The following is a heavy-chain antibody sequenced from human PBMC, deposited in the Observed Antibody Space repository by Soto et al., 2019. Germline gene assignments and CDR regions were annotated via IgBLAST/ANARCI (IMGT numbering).Heavy chain of an antibody. CDR1: GFTVSSNY. D-gene: IGHD2-15*01. CDR2: IYSGGST. CDR3: ATAKLLLPWLFDY. Sequence: TGGSLRLSCAASGFTVSSNYMTWVRQAPGKGLEWVSVIYSGGSTNYADSVKGRFTISRDDSKNTLFLQMNSLRAEDTDVYYCATAKLLLPWLFDYWGQGTLVTVSS. V-gene: IGHV3-66*01. J-gene: IGHJ4*02.